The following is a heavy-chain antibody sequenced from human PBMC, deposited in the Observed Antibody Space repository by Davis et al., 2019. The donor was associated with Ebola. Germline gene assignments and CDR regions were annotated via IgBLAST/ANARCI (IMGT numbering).Heavy chain of an antibody. D-gene: IGHD6-13*01. J-gene: IGHJ4*02. CDR3: AKDMWGDDIAAAGPSWLWSLDY. Sequence: PGGSLRLSCAASGFTFSSYAMSWVRQAPGKGLEWVSAISGSGGSTYYADSVKGRFTISRDNSKNTLYLQMNSLRAEDTAVYYCAKDMWGDDIAAAGPSWLWSLDYWGQGTLVTVSS. V-gene: IGHV3-23*01. CDR1: GFTFSSYA. CDR2: ISGSGGST.